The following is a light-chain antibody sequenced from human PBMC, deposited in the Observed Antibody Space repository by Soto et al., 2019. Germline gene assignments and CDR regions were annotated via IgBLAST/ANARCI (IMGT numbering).Light chain of an antibody. CDR2: YGN. Sequence: SYELTQPPSVSVAPGQTARITCGGANFGSQSVHWYQQMPGQAPVLVVYYGNDRPSGIPDRFSGSNSGTSASLAISGLQSEDEADYYCAAWDDSLNGHVVFGGGTKLTVL. V-gene: IGLV3-21*02. J-gene: IGLJ2*01. CDR3: AAWDDSLNGHVV. CDR1: NFGSQS.